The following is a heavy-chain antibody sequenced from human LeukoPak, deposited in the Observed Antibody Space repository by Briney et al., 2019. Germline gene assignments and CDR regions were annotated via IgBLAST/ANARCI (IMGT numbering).Heavy chain of an antibody. V-gene: IGHV3-74*01. J-gene: IGHJ4*02. CDR1: GFTFSSYW. Sequence: PGGSLRLSCAASGFTFSSYWMHWVRQAPGKGLAWVSRINSDGSSTSYADSVKGRFTISRDNAKNTLYLQMNSLRAEDTAVYYCARVQGVTTFDYWGQGTLVTVSS. CDR3: ARVQGVTTFDY. CDR2: INSDGSST. D-gene: IGHD4-17*01.